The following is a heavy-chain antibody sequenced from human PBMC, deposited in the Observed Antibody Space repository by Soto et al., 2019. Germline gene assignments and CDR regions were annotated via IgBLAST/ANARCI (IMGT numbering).Heavy chain of an antibody. CDR3: ARAKEVKSFWSGYYVDY. CDR2: INHSGST. CDR1: GGSFRGYY. J-gene: IGHJ4*02. Sequence: SETLSLTCAVYGGSFRGYYWSWIRQPPGKGLEWIGEINHSGSTNYNPSLKSRVTISVDTSKNQFSLKLSSVTAADTAVYYCARAKEVKSFWSGYYVDYWGQGTLVTVSS. V-gene: IGHV4-34*01. D-gene: IGHD3-3*01.